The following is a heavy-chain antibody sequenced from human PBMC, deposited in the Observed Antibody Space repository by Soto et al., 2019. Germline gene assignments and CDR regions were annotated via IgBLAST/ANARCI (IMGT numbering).Heavy chain of an antibody. CDR3: VRDSNWGGFGY. Sequence: QVQLQESGPGLVKSSETLSLTCTVSGDSITSGNYHWSWVRQPPGKGLECIGSIYYSGTTNYNPPRESRVTLSIDKDNNQFCVEVNSVRAAGTAVYYCVRDSNWGGFGYWGPGTLVSVSS. V-gene: IGHV4-61*01. J-gene: IGHJ4*02. CDR2: IYYSGTT. D-gene: IGHD7-27*01. CDR1: GDSITSGNYH.